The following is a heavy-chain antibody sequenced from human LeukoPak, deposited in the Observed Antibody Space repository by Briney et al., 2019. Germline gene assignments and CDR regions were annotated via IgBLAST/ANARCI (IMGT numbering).Heavy chain of an antibody. V-gene: IGHV4-39*07. CDR3: ARDYGSGKGDAFDI. D-gene: IGHD3-10*01. J-gene: IGHJ3*02. CDR2: IYYSGST. Sequence: SETLSLTCTVSGGSISSSSYYWGWIRQPPGKGLEWIGSIYYSGSTYYNPSLKSRVTISVDTFKNQFSLKLSSVTAADTAVYYCARDYGSGKGDAFDIWGQGTMVTVSS. CDR1: GGSISSSSYY.